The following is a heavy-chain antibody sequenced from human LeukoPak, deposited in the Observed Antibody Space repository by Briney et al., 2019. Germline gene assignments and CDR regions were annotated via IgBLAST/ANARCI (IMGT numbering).Heavy chain of an antibody. CDR2: IYYSGST. J-gene: IGHJ3*02. CDR3: ARSTVTWAFDI. Sequence: PSETLSLTCTVSGGSISSYYWSWIRQPPGKGLEWIGYIYYSGSTNYNPSLKSRVTISVDTSKNQFSLKLSSVTAADTAVYYCARSTVTWAFDIWGQGTMVTVSS. V-gene: IGHV4-59*01. CDR1: GGSISSYY. D-gene: IGHD2-2*01.